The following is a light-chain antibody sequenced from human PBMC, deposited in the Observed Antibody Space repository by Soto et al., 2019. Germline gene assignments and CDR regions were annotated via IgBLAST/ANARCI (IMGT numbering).Light chain of an antibody. CDR1: QDIGRR. Sequence: DIQMTQSPSTLSASVGDRVTITCRASQDIGRRLAWFQQKPGKAPKYLIQAASSLQGGVPSTFSGSGSGTDFTLTINTLHPEDFATYYCLQVYSFPRTFGQGTKV. CDR3: LQVYSFPRT. CDR2: AAS. V-gene: IGKV1-12*01. J-gene: IGKJ1*01.